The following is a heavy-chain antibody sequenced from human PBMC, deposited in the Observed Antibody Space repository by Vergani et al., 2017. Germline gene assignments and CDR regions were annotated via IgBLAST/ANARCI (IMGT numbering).Heavy chain of an antibody. J-gene: IGHJ5*02. CDR3: AGDTHSWQRADR. V-gene: IGHV4-59*02. D-gene: IGHD6-13*01. CDR2: LATTGGA. Sequence: QAQLQESGPGLVKPSETLSLTCHVFGVSVTDYNCNWFRQAPGKGLEWFGSLATTGGATHASHNPSLKSRVSISVDTSKSQFSLRLTSVTAADSAIYYCAGDTHSWQRADRWGQGLLVSVSS. CDR1: GVSVTDYN.